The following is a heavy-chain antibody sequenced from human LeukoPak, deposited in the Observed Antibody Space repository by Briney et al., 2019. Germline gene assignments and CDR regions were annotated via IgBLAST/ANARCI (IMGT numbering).Heavy chain of an antibody. Sequence: ASVKVSCKASGYTFTGYYMHWVRQAPGQGLEWMGWINPHSGGTNYAQEFQGRVTMTRDTSINTAYMELSRLTSDDTAIYYCARTMGDSSGYYADDAFDIWGQGTMVTVSS. D-gene: IGHD3-22*01. V-gene: IGHV1-2*02. CDR3: ARTMGDSSGYYADDAFDI. CDR2: INPHSGGT. J-gene: IGHJ3*02. CDR1: GYTFTGYY.